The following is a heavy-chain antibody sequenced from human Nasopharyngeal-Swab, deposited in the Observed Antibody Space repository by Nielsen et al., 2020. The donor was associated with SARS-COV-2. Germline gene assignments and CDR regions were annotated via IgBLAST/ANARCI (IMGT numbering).Heavy chain of an antibody. Sequence: GESLKISCAASGFTFSSYGMHWVRQAPGKGLEWVAVISYDGSNKYYADSVKGRFTISRDNSKNTLYLQMNSLRAEDTAVYYCARDLLLWFGELGSWFDPWGQGTLVTVSS. CDR2: ISYDGSNK. CDR3: ARDLLLWFGELGSWFDP. D-gene: IGHD3-10*01. V-gene: IGHV3-30*03. CDR1: GFTFSSYG. J-gene: IGHJ5*02.